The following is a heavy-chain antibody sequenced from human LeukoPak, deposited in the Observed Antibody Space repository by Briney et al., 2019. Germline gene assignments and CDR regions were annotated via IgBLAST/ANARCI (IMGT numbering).Heavy chain of an antibody. CDR3: AKSFSETERATITAY. J-gene: IGHJ4*02. Sequence: SETLSLTCTVSGGSISSNFWSWIRQPPGKGLEYIGYIYNSGTTNYNPFLKSRVTISVDTSKNQFSLKLSSVTAADTAIYYCAKSFSETERATITAYWGQGTLVTVSS. D-gene: IGHD5-24*01. CDR2: IYNSGTT. CDR1: GGSISSNF. V-gene: IGHV4-59*01.